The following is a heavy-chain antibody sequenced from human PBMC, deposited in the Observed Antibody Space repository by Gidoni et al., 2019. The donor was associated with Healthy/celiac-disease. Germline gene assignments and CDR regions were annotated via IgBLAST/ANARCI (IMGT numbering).Heavy chain of an antibody. J-gene: IGHJ6*02. CDR2: ISSSSSTI. V-gene: IGHV3-48*02. D-gene: IGHD5-12*01. Sequence: EVQLVESGGGLVQPGGSLRLSCAASGFTFSSYSMNWVRQAPGKGLEWVSYISSSSSTIYYADSVKGRFTISRDNAKNSLYLQMNSLRDEDTAVYYCALTRGPTIPGGSGMDVWGQGTTVTVSS. CDR1: GFTFSSYS. CDR3: ALTRGPTIPGGSGMDV.